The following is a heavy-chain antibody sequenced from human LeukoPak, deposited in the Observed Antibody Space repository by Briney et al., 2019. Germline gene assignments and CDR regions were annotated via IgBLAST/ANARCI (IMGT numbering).Heavy chain of an antibody. D-gene: IGHD1-26*01. V-gene: IGHV3-20*04. CDR3: ARVVVGATRWFDP. Sequence: GGSLRLSCAASGFTFDDYGMSWVRQAPGKGLEWVSDINWNGRRIGYADSVKGRFTISRDNAENSLYLQMNSLRAEDTAFYYCARVVVGATRWFDPWGQGTLVTVSS. J-gene: IGHJ5*02. CDR1: GFTFDDYG. CDR2: INWNGRRI.